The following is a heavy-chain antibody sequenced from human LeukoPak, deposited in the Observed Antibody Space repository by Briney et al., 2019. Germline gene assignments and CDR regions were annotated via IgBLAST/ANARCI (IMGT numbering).Heavy chain of an antibody. CDR2: ISGSGGST. CDR3: AKDPLSALPHNWFDP. J-gene: IGHJ5*02. V-gene: IGHV3-23*01. D-gene: IGHD2-21*01. Sequence: PGGSLRLSCAVSGFTFSSYAMSWVRQAPGKGLEWVSAISGSGGSTYYADSVKGRFTISRDNSKNTLYLQMNSLRAEDTAVYYCAKDPLSALPHNWFDPWGQGTLVTVSS. CDR1: GFTFSSYA.